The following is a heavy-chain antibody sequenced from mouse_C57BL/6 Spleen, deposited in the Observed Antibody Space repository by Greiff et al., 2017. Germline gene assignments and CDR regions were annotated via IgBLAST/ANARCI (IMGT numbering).Heavy chain of an antibody. CDR3: ARWQYQYYFDY. CDR2: IDPEDGET. D-gene: IGHD6-1*01. CDR1: GFNIKDYY. Sequence: EVKLMESGAELVKPGASVKLSCTASGFNIKDYYMHWVKQRTEQGLEWIGRIDPEDGETKYAPKFQGKATITADTSSNTAYLQLSSLTAEDTAVYYCARWQYQYYFDYWGQGTTLTVSS. J-gene: IGHJ2*01. V-gene: IGHV14-2*01.